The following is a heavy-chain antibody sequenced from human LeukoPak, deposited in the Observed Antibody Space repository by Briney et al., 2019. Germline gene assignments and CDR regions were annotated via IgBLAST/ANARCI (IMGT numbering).Heavy chain of an antibody. CDR1: GFTFSSYT. D-gene: IGHD3-9*01. J-gene: IGHJ4*02. CDR3: AKLYDISTGYSDY. V-gene: IGHV3-21*01. Sequence: GGSLRLSCAASGFTFSSYTMHWVRQAPGKGLEWVSYISSSSTYIYYADSVKGRFTVSRDNAKNPLFLQMNSLRAEDTAVYYCAKLYDISTGYSDYWGQGTLVSVS. CDR2: ISSSSTYI.